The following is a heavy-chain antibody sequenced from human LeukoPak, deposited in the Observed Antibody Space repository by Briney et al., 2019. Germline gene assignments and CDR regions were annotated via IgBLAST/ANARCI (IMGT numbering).Heavy chain of an antibody. V-gene: IGHV1-2*02. D-gene: IGHD5-24*01. CDR1: GYTFTGYY. Sequence: ASVKVSCKASGYTFTGYYMHWVRQAPGQGLEWRGWINPNSGGTNYAQKFQGRSTLTRETFISTAYMELSSLRSDDTAVYYCVRAMAPLDTFNYQHAMDVWGQGTMVAVSS. CDR2: INPNSGGT. CDR3: VRAMAPLDTFNYQHAMDV. J-gene: IGHJ6*02.